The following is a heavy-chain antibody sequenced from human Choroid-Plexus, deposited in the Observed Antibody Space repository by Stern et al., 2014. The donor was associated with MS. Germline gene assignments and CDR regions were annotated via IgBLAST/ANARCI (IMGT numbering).Heavy chain of an antibody. D-gene: IGHD2/OR15-2a*01. CDR1: GFTFGSCA. Sequence: VQLVESGGGVVQPGRPLRLSCVASGFTFGSCAKHWVRQAPGKGLEWVGGVSHDGSYKYYADSVKGRFTISRDNSQNTLYMQMSSLRPEDTAVYYCAKDRQYLTYFFDHWGQGSLVTVSS. J-gene: IGHJ5*02. CDR3: AKDRQYLTYFFDH. CDR2: VSHDGSYK. V-gene: IGHV3-30*18.